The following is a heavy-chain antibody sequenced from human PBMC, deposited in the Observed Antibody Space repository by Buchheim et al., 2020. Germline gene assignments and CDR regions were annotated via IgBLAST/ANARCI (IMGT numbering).Heavy chain of an antibody. CDR1: GFTFSSYA. D-gene: IGHD1-14*01. V-gene: IGHV3-30-3*01. J-gene: IGHJ6*02. CDR2: ISYDGSNE. Sequence: QVQLVESGGGVVQPGRSLRLSCAASGFTFSSYAMHWVRQAPAKGLEWVAVISYDGSNEYYADSVKGRFTISRDNSTNTLYLQMNSLRAEDTAIYYCASMNGTYYYYGMDVWGQGTT. CDR3: ASMNGTYYYYGMDV.